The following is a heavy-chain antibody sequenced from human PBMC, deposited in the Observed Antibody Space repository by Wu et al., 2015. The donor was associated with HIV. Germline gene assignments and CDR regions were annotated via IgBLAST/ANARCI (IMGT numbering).Heavy chain of an antibody. Sequence: VQLVQSGAEVKKPGASLKVSCKGSDYTFTAYFIHWVRQAPGQGLEWLGWINPNTGDTNYAQIFRGRVTMTRDTSITTAYMELSRLTSDDTAVYYCARGREYKEYDMGNWLDPWGQGTLVTVSS. CDR1: DYTFTAYF. CDR3: ARGREYKEYDMGNWLDP. J-gene: IGHJ5*02. D-gene: IGHD5-12*01. CDR2: INPNTGDT. V-gene: IGHV1-2*02.